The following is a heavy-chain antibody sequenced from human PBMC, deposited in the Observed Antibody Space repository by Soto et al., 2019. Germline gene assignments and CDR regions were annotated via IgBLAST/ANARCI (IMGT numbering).Heavy chain of an antibody. CDR2: INPNSGGT. D-gene: IGHD3-22*01. CDR1: GYTFTGYY. J-gene: IGHJ4*02. V-gene: IGHV1-2*04. Sequence: GASVKVSCKASGYTFTGYYMHWVRQAPGQGLEWMGWINPNSGGTNYAQKFQGWVTMTRDTSISTAYMELSRLRSDDTAVYYCAREVYDSSGYLFDYWGQGTLVTVSS. CDR3: AREVYDSSGYLFDY.